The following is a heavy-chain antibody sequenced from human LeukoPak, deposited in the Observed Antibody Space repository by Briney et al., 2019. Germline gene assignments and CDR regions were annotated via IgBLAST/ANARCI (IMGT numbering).Heavy chain of an antibody. CDR1: GGSITGYY. V-gene: IGHV4-59*08. Sequence: SETLSLTCTVSGGSITGYYCSWIRQPPGKGPEWIAYVYFTGRTLYNPSLESRVTISVDTSKTQFSLRLTSVTAADTAVYCCARHIPVSYDAFDLWGRGTTVTVSS. J-gene: IGHJ3*01. CDR3: ARHIPVSYDAFDL. CDR2: VYFTGRT. D-gene: IGHD6-19*01.